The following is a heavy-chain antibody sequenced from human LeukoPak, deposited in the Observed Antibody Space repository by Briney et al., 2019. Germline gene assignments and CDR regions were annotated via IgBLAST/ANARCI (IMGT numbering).Heavy chain of an antibody. CDR3: ARRSGDSSGYYYFDY. D-gene: IGHD3-22*01. J-gene: IGHJ4*02. CDR1: GYTFTSYG. V-gene: IGHV7-4-1*02. Sequence: GASVKVSCKASGYTFTSYGISWVRQAPGQGLEWMGWINTNTGNPTYAQGFTGRFVFSLDTSVSTAYLQISSLKAEDTAVYYCARRSGDSSGYYYFDYWGQGTLVTVSS. CDR2: INTNTGNP.